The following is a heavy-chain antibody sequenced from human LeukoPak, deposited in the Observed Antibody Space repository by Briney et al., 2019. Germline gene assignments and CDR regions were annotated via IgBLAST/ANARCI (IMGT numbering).Heavy chain of an antibody. Sequence: SETLSLTCAVYGGSFSGYYWSWIRQPPGKGLEWIGEINHSGSTNYNPSLKSRVTISVDTSKNQFSLKLSSVTAADTAVYYCAREDPLRNWFDPWGQGTLVTVSS. CDR3: AREDPLRNWFDP. V-gene: IGHV4-34*01. CDR2: INHSGST. J-gene: IGHJ5*02. CDR1: GGSFSGYY.